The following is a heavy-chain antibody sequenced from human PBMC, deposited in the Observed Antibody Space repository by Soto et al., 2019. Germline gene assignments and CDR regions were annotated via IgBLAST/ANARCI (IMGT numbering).Heavy chain of an antibody. J-gene: IGHJ4*02. D-gene: IGHD3-22*01. Sequence: NPSETLSLTCTVSGASVGSGSFYWSWIRQHPGKGLEWIGYVFFSGSTNYNPSLKSRVTISIDTSKNQFSLKPISVTAADTAVYYCARVSTYYFDSSGSYTSDYWGQGTLVTVSS. CDR1: GASVGSGSFY. V-gene: IGHV4-61*01. CDR3: ARVSTYYFDSSGSYTSDY. CDR2: VFFSGST.